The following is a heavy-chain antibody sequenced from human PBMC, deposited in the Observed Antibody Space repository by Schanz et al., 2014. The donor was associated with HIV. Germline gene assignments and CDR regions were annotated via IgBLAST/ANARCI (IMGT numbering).Heavy chain of an antibody. D-gene: IGHD6-13*01. J-gene: IGHJ6*02. CDR1: GASISSYY. V-gene: IGHV4-59*01. Sequence: QVQLQESGPGLVKPSETLSLTCTVSGASISSYYWSWIRQPPGKGLEWIGYMYYSGSSKNNPSLKGGVTISVDTSKNQFSRKLSSVTAADTAVYYCARVGRAAAGFIYYYGMDVWGQGTTVTVSS. CDR2: MYYSGSS. CDR3: ARVGRAAAGFIYYYGMDV.